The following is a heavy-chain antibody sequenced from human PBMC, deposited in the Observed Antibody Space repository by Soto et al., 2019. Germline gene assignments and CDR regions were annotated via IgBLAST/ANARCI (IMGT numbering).Heavy chain of an antibody. CDR1: GFSFCGHS. CDR2: ITNTGGST. CDR3: AKAGYGSGSYYTLSFDY. J-gene: IGHJ4*02. D-gene: IGHD3-10*01. V-gene: IGHV3-23*01. Sequence: RISRAGSGFSFCGHSVGWVRPAPGEVLESVSSITNTGGSTYYADSVKGRFTISRDNSKNTVYLQMNSLRAEDTAVYYCAKAGYGSGSYYTLSFDYWGQGSLVTVSS.